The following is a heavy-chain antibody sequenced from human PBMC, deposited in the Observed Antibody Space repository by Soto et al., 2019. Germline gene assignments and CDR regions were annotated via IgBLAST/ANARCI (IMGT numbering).Heavy chain of an antibody. V-gene: IGHV1-69*13. CDR1: GGTLSSYA. CDR2: IIPIFGTA. CDR3: AISSSGGWFDP. J-gene: IGHJ5*02. Sequence: GASVKVSCKASGGTLSSYAISWGRQAPGQGLEWMGGIIPIFGTANYAQKFQGRVTITADESTSTAYMELSSLRSEDTAVYYCAISSSGGWFDPWGQGTLVTVSS. D-gene: IGHD6-6*01.